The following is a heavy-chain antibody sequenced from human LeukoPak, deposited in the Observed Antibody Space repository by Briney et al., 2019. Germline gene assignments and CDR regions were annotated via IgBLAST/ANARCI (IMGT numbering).Heavy chain of an antibody. Sequence: SETLSLTCTVSGGSISSYYWSWIRQPAGKGLEWIGRIYTSGSTHYNPSLKSRVTMSVDTSKNQFSLKLSSVTAADTAVYYCARGSPYSGSYYYYFDYWGQGTLVTVSS. V-gene: IGHV4-4*07. D-gene: IGHD1-26*01. CDR1: GGSISSYY. J-gene: IGHJ4*02. CDR3: ARGSPYSGSYYYYFDY. CDR2: IYTSGST.